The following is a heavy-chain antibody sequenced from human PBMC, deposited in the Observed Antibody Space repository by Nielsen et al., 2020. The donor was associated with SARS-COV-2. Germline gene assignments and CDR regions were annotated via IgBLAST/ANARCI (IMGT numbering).Heavy chain of an antibody. J-gene: IGHJ6*02. CDR2: ISGSGGST. Sequence: WIRQPPGKGLEWVSAISGSGGSTYYADSVKGRFTISRDNSKNSLYPQMNSLRDEDTAVYYCARDGATTVVTRGRYYYYGMDVWGQGTTVTVSS. D-gene: IGHD4-23*01. V-gene: IGHV3-23*01. CDR3: ARDGATTVVTRGRYYYYGMDV.